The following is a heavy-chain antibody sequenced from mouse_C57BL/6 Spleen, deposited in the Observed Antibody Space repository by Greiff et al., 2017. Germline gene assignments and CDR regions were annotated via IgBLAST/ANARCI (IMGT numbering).Heavy chain of an antibody. V-gene: IGHV1-64*01. CDR2: IHPNSGST. CDR3: ARWLTGYAMDY. J-gene: IGHJ4*01. D-gene: IGHD4-1*01. Sequence: QVQLQQPGAELVKPGASVKLSCKASGYTFTSSWMHWVKQRPGQGLEWIGMIHPNSGSTNYNEKFKSKATLTVDKSSSTAYMQLSSLTSEDSAVYYGARWLTGYAMDYWGQGTSVTVSS. CDR1: GYTFTSSW.